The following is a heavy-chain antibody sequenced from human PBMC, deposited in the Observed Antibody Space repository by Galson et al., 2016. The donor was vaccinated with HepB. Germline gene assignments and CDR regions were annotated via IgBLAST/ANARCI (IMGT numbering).Heavy chain of an antibody. CDR1: GGTFSSYA. Sequence: SCKASGGTFSSYAFSWVRQAPGQGLEWMGGIMPLFGSANYAQRFQGRVTITADESTSTAYMELSSLRSADTAVYYCAREPTLPEYSSSTAFDYWGQGTLVTISS. CDR2: IMPLFGSA. V-gene: IGHV1-69*01. J-gene: IGHJ4*02. CDR3: AREPTLPEYSSSTAFDY. D-gene: IGHD6-6*01.